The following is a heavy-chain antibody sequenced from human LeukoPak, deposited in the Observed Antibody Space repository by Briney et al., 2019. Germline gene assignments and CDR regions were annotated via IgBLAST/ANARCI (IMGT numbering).Heavy chain of an antibody. D-gene: IGHD1-26*01. CDR1: GGSVSSGRYY. Sequence: SSETLSLTCTVSGGSVSSGRYYWSWIRQPPGKGLEWIGYIYHSGSTYYNPSLKSRVTISVDTSKNQFSLKLSSVTAADTAVYYCARDEKWELLQAFDIWGQGTMVTVSS. CDR3: ARDEKWELLQAFDI. CDR2: IYHSGST. J-gene: IGHJ3*02. V-gene: IGHV4-61*01.